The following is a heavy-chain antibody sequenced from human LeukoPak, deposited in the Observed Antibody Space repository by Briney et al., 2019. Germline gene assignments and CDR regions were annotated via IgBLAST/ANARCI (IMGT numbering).Heavy chain of an antibody. Sequence: ASVTLSLTASGSTFTGYCIDCVRRSLRQRLGWMGGFNPNSGGRNYAQKFQGRVTMTRDTSISTADMELSSLRSEDTAVYYCAKTYYDFCSGAQDDAFDIWGQGTMVTVSS. D-gene: IGHD3-3*01. CDR1: GSTFTGYC. CDR2: FNPNSGGR. J-gene: IGHJ3*02. CDR3: AKTYYDFCSGAQDDAFDI. V-gene: IGHV1-2*02.